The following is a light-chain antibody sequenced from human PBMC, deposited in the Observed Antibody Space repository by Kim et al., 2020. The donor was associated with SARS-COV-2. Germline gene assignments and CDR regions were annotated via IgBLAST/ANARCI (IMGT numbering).Light chain of an antibody. CDR1: SLRSYY. CDR3: NSRDSNDNVV. Sequence: SSELTQDPAVSVALGQTVRITCQGDSLRSYYATWYQQKPGQAPIVVIYRKNNRPSGIPDRFSGSSSGNTASLTITGTQAGDEADYYCNSRDSNDNVVFGGGTKSPS. CDR2: RKN. V-gene: IGLV3-19*01. J-gene: IGLJ2*01.